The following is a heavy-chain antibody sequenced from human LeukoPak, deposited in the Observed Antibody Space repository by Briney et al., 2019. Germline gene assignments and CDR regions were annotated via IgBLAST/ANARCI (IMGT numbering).Heavy chain of an antibody. CDR1: GYTFTSYA. Sequence: SVKVSCKASGYTFTSYAISWVRQAPGQGLEWMGGIIPIFGTANYAQKFQGRVTITADESTSTAYMELSSLRSEDTAVYYCARDSPRYCSGGSCYSEFDYWGQGTLVTVSS. D-gene: IGHD2-15*01. J-gene: IGHJ4*02. CDR3: ARDSPRYCSGGSCYSEFDY. V-gene: IGHV1-69*13. CDR2: IIPIFGTA.